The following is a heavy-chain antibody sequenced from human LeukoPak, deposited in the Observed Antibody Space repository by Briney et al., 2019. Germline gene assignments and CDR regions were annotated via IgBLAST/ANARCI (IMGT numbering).Heavy chain of an antibody. Sequence: PSETLSLTCAVYGGSFSGYYWSWIRQPPGKGLEWIGEINHSGSTNYNPSLKSRVTISVDTSKNQFSLKLSSVTAADTAVYYCARDRPGYSGGWLGYFDYWGQGTLVTVSS. D-gene: IGHD6-19*01. V-gene: IGHV4-34*01. J-gene: IGHJ4*02. CDR1: GGSFSGYY. CDR2: INHSGST. CDR3: ARDRPGYSGGWLGYFDY.